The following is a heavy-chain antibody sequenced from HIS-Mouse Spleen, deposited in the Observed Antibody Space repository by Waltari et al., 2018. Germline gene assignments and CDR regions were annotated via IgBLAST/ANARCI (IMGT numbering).Heavy chain of an antibody. CDR3: AELTGDSYFDY. D-gene: IGHD7-27*01. CDR2: IKQDGSEK. Sequence: EVQLVESGGGLVQPGGSLRLSCAASGFTFSSYWMSWVRQAPGKGLEWVANIKQDGSEKYYVDSVKGRFTISRDNAKNSLYLQMNSLRAEDTAVYYCAELTGDSYFDYWGQGTLVTVSS. J-gene: IGHJ4*02. CDR1: GFTFSSYW. V-gene: IGHV3-7*01.